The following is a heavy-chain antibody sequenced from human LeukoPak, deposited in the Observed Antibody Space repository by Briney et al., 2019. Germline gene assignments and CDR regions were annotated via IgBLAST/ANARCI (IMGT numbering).Heavy chain of an antibody. J-gene: IGHJ5*02. D-gene: IGHD2-21*02. Sequence: ASVKVSCKASGYTFTNYFMHWGRQAPGQGLEWMGIINPRRDSTGYAQKFQGRITMTTDMSTRTVYMELSSLESEDTAVYYCARRDCVGDCYSNWFDPWGQGTLVTVSS. CDR3: ARRDCVGDCYSNWFDP. CDR2: INPRRDST. V-gene: IGHV1-46*01. CDR1: GYTFTNYF.